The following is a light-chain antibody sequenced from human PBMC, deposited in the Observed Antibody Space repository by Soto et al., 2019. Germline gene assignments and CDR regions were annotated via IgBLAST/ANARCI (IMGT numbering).Light chain of an antibody. CDR1: QSIINH. CDR3: QQSYSSPPT. J-gene: IGKJ1*01. V-gene: IGKV1-39*01. Sequence: IQMTHSPCSLCASVEHRVILKCRASQSIINHLNWYQQKKGKAPKLLIFAASSLQSGVPSRFSGSKYGPDFNLTISSLQTEDFATYYCQQSYSSPPTFGQGTKVDIK. CDR2: AAS.